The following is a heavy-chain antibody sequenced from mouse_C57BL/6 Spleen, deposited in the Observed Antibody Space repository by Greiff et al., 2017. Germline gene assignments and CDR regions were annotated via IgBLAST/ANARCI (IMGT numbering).Heavy chain of an antibody. CDR3: ARASSLPYYFDY. D-gene: IGHD5-5*01. V-gene: IGHV3-6*01. J-gene: IGHJ2*01. CDR2: ISYDGSN. CDR1: GYSITSGYY. Sequence: EVQLQESGPGLVKPSQSLSLTCSVTGYSITSGYYWNWIRQFPGNKLEWMGYISYDGSNNYNPSLKNRISITRDTSKNQFFLKLNSVTTEDTATYYCARASSLPYYFDYWGQGTTLTVSS.